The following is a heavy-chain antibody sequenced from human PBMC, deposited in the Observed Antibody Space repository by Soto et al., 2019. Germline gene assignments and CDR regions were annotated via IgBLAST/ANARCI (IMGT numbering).Heavy chain of an antibody. J-gene: IGHJ5*02. CDR1: GYTFTSYG. Sequence: SVKVSCKASGYTFTSYGISWVRQAPGQGLEWMGWISAYNGNTNYAQKLQGRVTMTTDTSTSTAYMELRSLRSDDTAVYYCARAATYYDILTGYLIDPWGQGTLVTVSS. CDR2: ISAYNGNT. V-gene: IGHV1-18*01. CDR3: ARAATYYDILTGYLIDP. D-gene: IGHD3-9*01.